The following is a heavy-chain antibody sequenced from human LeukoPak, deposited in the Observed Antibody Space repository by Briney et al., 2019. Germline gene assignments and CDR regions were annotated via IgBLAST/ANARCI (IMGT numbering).Heavy chain of an antibody. CDR3: AGNTMLGAFDI. D-gene: IGHD3-10*02. Sequence: ASVKVSCKASGYTFTGYYMHWVRQAPGQGLEWMGRINPNSGGTNYAQKFQGRVTMTRDTSISTAYMELSRLRFDDTAVYYCAGNTMLGAFDIWGQGTMVTVSS. J-gene: IGHJ3*02. CDR1: GYTFTGYY. V-gene: IGHV1-2*06. CDR2: INPNSGGT.